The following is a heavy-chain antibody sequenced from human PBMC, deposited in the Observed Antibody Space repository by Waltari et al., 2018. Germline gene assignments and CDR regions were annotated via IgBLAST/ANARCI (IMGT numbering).Heavy chain of an antibody. D-gene: IGHD1-1*01. Sequence: EVQLLESGGGLVQPGGSLRLSCAASGLTFSISAMIWVRQAPGEGVGWVSSISGGGGTTEYADSVEGRFTVSRDNSKNTASLQMDSLRAEDTALYYCCSVQVPLAIANCGQGTLVTVAS. V-gene: IGHV3-23*01. J-gene: IGHJ4*02. CDR1: GLTFSISA. CDR3: CSVQVPLAIAN. CDR2: ISGGGGTT.